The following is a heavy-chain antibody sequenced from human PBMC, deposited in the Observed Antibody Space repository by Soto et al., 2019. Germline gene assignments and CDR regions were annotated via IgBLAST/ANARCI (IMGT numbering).Heavy chain of an antibody. CDR1: GFTFGDYA. CDR2: IRSKAYGGTT. D-gene: IGHD5-18*01. V-gene: IGHV3-49*03. Sequence: GGSLRLSCTAAGFTFGDYAMSWFRQAPGKGLEWVGFIRSKAYGGTTEYAASVKGRFTISRDDSKSIAYLQMNSLKTEDTAVYYCTRAAVVTAMVDAFDIWGQGTMVTVSS. CDR3: TRAAVVTAMVDAFDI. J-gene: IGHJ3*02.